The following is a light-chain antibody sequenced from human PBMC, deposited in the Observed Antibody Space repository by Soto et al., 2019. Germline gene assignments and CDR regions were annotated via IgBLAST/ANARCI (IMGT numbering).Light chain of an antibody. V-gene: IGKV1-9*01. CDR3: QQVKSYPRT. Sequence: DIQLTQSPVFLSASVGDRVTITCRASQAITNNLAWYQQKPGKPPRXLIYQESTLQSGVPSRFSGSKSGTQFTITIDSLQPEDFETYYCQQVKSYPRTFGGGTKVDIK. CDR2: QES. J-gene: IGKJ4*01. CDR1: QAITNN.